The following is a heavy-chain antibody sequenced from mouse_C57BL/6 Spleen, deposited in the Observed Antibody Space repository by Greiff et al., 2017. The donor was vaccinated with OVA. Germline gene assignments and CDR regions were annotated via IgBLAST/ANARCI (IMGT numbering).Heavy chain of an antibody. CDR1: GYTFTSYG. V-gene: IGHV1-81*01. CDR3: ARRGDYYGSSYRYFDV. CDR2: IYPRSGNT. J-gene: IGHJ1*03. Sequence: QVQLQQSGAELARPGASVTLSCTASGYTFTSYGISWVKQRTGQGLEWIGEIYPRSGNTYYTEKFKGKATLTADKSSSTAYMELRSLTSEDSAVYFCARRGDYYGSSYRYFDVWGTVTTVTVSS. D-gene: IGHD1-1*01.